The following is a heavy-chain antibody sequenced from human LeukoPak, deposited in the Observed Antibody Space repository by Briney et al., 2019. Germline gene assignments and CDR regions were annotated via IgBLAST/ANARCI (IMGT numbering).Heavy chain of an antibody. Sequence: SETLSLTCTVSGGSISSGSYYWSWIRQPAGKGLEWIGRIYTSGSTNYNPSLKSRVTISVDTSKNQFSLKLSSVTAADTAVYYCARDSPDCSSTSCVRWFDPWGQGTLVTVSS. J-gene: IGHJ5*02. V-gene: IGHV4-61*02. D-gene: IGHD2-2*01. CDR1: GGSISSGSYY. CDR3: ARDSPDCSSTSCVRWFDP. CDR2: IYTSGST.